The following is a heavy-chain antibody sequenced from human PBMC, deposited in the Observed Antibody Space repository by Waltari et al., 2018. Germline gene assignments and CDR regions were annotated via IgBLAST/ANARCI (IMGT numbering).Heavy chain of an antibody. CDR2: IYSGGST. CDR3: ARDRGYGGNSGRYAFDI. D-gene: IGHD2-21*02. CDR1: GFTFSSYA. V-gene: IGHV3-23*03. J-gene: IGHJ3*02. Sequence: EVQLLESGGGLVQPGGSLRLSCAASGFTFSSYAMSWVRQAPGKGLEWVSVIYSGGSTYYADSVKGRFTISRDNSKNTLYLQMNSLRAEDTAVYYCARDRGYGGNSGRYAFDIWGQGTMVIVSS.